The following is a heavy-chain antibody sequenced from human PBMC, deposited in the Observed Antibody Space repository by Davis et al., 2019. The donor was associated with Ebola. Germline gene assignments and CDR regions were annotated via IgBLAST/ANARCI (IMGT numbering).Heavy chain of an antibody. J-gene: IGHJ4*02. Sequence: AASVKVSCKASGGTFSRYAITWVRQAPGQGLEWMGGIIPIFGAAIYAQKFQGRVTITADESTSTAYMELSSLRSEDTAVYYCATLSVTNDGDYSAYYLDSWGQGTLVTVSS. V-gene: IGHV1-69*13. D-gene: IGHD2-21*02. CDR2: IIPIFGAA. CDR3: ATLSVTNDGDYSAYYLDS. CDR1: GGTFSRYA.